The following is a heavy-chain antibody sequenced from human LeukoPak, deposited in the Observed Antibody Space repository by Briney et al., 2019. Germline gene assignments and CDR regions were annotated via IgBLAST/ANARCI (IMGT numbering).Heavy chain of an antibody. CDR3: ARDWRTTSFDY. Sequence: PGESLRLSCAASGFSFSSYSMNWVRQAPGKGLEWVSSISSSGSYIHYADSVKGRFTISRDNAKNSLYLQMNSLRVDDMGFYYCARDWRTTSFDYWGQGTLVTVSS. CDR2: ISSSGSYI. V-gene: IGHV3-21*01. CDR1: GFSFSSYS. J-gene: IGHJ4*02. D-gene: IGHD4-17*01.